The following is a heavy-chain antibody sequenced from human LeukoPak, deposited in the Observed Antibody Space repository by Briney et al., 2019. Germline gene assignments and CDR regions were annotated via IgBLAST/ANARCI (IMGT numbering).Heavy chain of an antibody. Sequence: SVTVSCKASGGTFSSYAISWVRQAPGQGLEWMGRIIPILGIANYAQKFQGRVTITADKSTSTAYMELSSLRSEDTAVYYCARDYRDMVRRYHDYWGQGTLVTVSS. CDR2: IIPILGIA. CDR1: GGTFSSYA. J-gene: IGHJ4*02. V-gene: IGHV1-69*04. D-gene: IGHD3-10*01. CDR3: ARDYRDMVRRYHDY.